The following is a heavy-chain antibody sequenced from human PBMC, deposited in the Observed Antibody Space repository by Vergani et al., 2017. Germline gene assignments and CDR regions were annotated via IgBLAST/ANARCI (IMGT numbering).Heavy chain of an antibody. V-gene: IGHV4-39*01. CDR2: IYYSGST. CDR1: GGSISSSSYY. CDR3: ARHGDIVVVPAAAHFDY. D-gene: IGHD2-2*01. J-gene: IGHJ4*02. Sequence: QLQLQESGPGLVKPSETLSLTCTVSGGSISSSSYYWGWIRQPPGKGLEWIGSIYYSGSTYYNPSLKSRVTISVDTSKNQLSLKLSSVTAADTAVYYCARHGDIVVVPAAAHFDYWGQGTLVTVSS.